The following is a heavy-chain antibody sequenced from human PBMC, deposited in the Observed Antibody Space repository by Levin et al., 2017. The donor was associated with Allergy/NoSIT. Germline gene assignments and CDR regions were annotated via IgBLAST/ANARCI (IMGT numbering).Heavy chain of an antibody. CDR2: IYSGGST. CDR1: GFTVSSNY. D-gene: IGHD6-13*01. J-gene: IGHJ6*02. CDR3: ARDNSSSWSEVYYYYGMDV. Sequence: LSLTCAASGFTVSSNYMSWVRQAPGKGLEWVSVIYSGGSTYYADSVKGRFTISRDNSKNTLYLQMNSLRAEDTAVYYCARDNSSSWSEVYYYYGMDVWGQGTTVTVSS. V-gene: IGHV3-66*01.